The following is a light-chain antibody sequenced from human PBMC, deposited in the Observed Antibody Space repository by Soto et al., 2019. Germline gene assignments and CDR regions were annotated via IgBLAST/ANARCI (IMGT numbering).Light chain of an antibody. CDR3: QQYNSFPWT. CDR2: DAS. Sequence: DIQLTQSPSVLSASVGDTVTITCRASQALSNYLAWYQQRPGKAPSLLITDASKLESGVPPRFNGSRSETEFTLTIRNLQPDDFATYYCQQYNSFPWTFGLGTKVDIK. CDR1: QALSNY. V-gene: IGKV1-5*01. J-gene: IGKJ1*01.